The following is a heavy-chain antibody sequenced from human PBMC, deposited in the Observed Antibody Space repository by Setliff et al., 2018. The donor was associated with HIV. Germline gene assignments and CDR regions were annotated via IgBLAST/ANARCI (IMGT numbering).Heavy chain of an antibody. CDR3: ARAIDFLTEELNWCFDL. V-gene: IGHV5-51*01. J-gene: IGHJ2*01. D-gene: IGHD3-9*01. CDR2: IYPGDSDT. CDR1: GYSFTDFW. Sequence: GESLKISCKGSGYSFTDFWIGWVRQMPGKGLEWMGIIYPGDSDTTYSPSFQGQVSISVDRSASTAYLQWSSLKASDTAIYYCARAIDFLTEELNWCFDLWGRGTLVTVSS.